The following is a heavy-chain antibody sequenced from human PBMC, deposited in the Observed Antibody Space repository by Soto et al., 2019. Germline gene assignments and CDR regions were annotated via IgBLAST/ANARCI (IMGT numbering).Heavy chain of an antibody. D-gene: IGHD1-1*01. V-gene: IGHV3-30*18. Sequence: GGSLRLSCAASGFTFSSYGMHWVRQAPGKGLEWVAVISYDGSNKYYADSVKGRFTISRDNSKNTLYLQMNSLRAEDTAVYYCAKEVEMATTVQPIHDYWGQGTLVTVSS. CDR3: AKEVEMATTVQPIHDY. CDR1: GFTFSSYG. J-gene: IGHJ4*02. CDR2: ISYDGSNK.